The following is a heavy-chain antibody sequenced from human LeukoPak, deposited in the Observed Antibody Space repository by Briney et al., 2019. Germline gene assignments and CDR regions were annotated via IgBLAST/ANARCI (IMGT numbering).Heavy chain of an antibody. Sequence: GGSLRLSCAASGFTFSSYAMSWVRQAPGKGLEWVSAISGSGGSTYYADSVKGRFTISRDNSKNTLYLQMNSLRAEDTAVYYCARVMGRYCSSTSCYVDYWGQGTLVTVSS. CDR2: ISGSGGST. J-gene: IGHJ4*02. V-gene: IGHV3-23*01. CDR3: ARVMGRYCSSTSCYVDY. CDR1: GFTFSSYA. D-gene: IGHD2-2*01.